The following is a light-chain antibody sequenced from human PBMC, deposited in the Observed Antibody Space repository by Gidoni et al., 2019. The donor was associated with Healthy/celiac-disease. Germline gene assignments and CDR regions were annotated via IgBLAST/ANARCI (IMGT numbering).Light chain of an antibody. V-gene: IGLV1-51*01. J-gene: IGLJ3*02. Sequence: QSVLTQPPSVSAAQGPQVTISFAGSSSNIGNNYVSCYQQLPGTAPKLLIYDNNKRPSGIPDRFSGSKSGTSATLGITGLQTGDEADYYCGTWDSSLSAGQVFGGGTKLTVL. CDR3: GTWDSSLSAGQV. CDR1: SSNIGNNY. CDR2: DNN.